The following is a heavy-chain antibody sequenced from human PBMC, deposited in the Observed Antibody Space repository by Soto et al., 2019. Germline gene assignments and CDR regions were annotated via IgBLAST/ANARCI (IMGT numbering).Heavy chain of an antibody. D-gene: IGHD6-19*01. J-gene: IGHJ5*02. CDR2: INSDGSST. V-gene: IGHV3-74*01. CDR1: GFTFSSYW. Sequence: EVQLVESGGGLVQPGGSLRLSCAASGFTFSSYWMHWVRQAPGMGLVWVSRINSDGSSTSYADTVKGPFTHSRDNAKNTLSLQMNRLSAEDTAVYYCARGPRSGWPNNWLDPWCQETLVIVSS. CDR3: ARGPRSGWPNNWLDP.